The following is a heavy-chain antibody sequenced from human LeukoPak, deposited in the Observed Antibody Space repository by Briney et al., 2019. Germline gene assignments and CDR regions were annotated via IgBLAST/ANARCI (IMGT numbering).Heavy chain of an antibody. D-gene: IGHD6-13*01. CDR3: ARGRSSSWYVTYD. CDR1: GGTFSSYA. CDR2: IIPIFGTA. V-gene: IGHV1-69*01. Sequence: AASVKVSCKASGGTFSSYAISWVRQAPGQGLEWMGGIIPIFGTANYAQKFQGRVTITADESTSTAYMELSSLRSEDTAVYYCARGRSSSWYVTYDWGQGTLVTVSS. J-gene: IGHJ4*02.